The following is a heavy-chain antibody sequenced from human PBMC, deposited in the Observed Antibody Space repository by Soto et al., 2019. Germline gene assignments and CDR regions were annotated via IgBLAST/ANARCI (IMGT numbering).Heavy chain of an antibody. CDR1: GGTFSSSA. D-gene: IGHD3-9*01. V-gene: IGHV1-58*02. CDR2: IVVGSGNT. Sequence: SVKVSCKASGGTFSSSAMQWVRQARGQRLEWIGWIVVGSGNTNYAQKFQERVTITRDMSTSTAYMELSSLRSEDTAVYYCAVISGLRYFDPDAFDIWGQGTMVTVSS. CDR3: AVISGLRYFDPDAFDI. J-gene: IGHJ3*02.